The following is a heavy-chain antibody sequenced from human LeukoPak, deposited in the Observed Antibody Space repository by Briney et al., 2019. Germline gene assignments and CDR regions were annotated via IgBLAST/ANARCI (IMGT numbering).Heavy chain of an antibody. Sequence: GGSLRLSCAASGFTFSNNALGWVRQAPGKGLEWVSVISGSGLNTYYTDSAKGRFTISRDNSKNTLSLQMDSLRAEDTAVYYCVKDIGTVGASPFDYWGQGTLVSVSS. CDR2: ISGSGLNT. V-gene: IGHV3-23*01. CDR1: GFTFSNNA. D-gene: IGHD1-26*01. CDR3: VKDIGTVGASPFDY. J-gene: IGHJ4*02.